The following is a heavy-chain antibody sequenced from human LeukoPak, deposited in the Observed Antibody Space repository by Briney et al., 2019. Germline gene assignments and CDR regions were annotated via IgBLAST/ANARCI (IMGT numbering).Heavy chain of an antibody. V-gene: IGHV1-18*01. J-gene: IGHJ4*02. D-gene: IGHD3-22*01. CDR2: ISAYNGNT. Sequence: ASVKVSCKASGYTFTSYGISWVRQAPGQGLECMGWISAYNGNTNYAQKLQGRVTMTTDTSTSTAYMELRSLRSDDTAVYYCARAPWTPYDSSGHDYWGQGTLVTVSS. CDR3: ARAPWTPYDSSGHDY. CDR1: GYTFTSYG.